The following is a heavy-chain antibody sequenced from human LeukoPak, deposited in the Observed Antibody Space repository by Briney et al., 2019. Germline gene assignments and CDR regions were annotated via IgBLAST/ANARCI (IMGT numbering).Heavy chain of an antibody. J-gene: IGHJ5*02. CDR2: INPNSGGT. Sequence: ASVKVSCKASGYTFTGYYMHWVRQAPGQGLESMGWINPNSGGTNYAQKFQGRVTMTRDTSISTAYMELSRLRSDDTAVYYCARVHDYGDPNWFDPWGQGTLVTVSS. CDR1: GYTFTGYY. CDR3: ARVHDYGDPNWFDP. D-gene: IGHD4-17*01. V-gene: IGHV1-2*02.